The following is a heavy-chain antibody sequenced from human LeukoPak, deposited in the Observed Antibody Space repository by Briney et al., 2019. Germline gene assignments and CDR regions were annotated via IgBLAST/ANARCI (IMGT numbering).Heavy chain of an antibody. J-gene: IGHJ5*02. CDR1: GFTFSSYN. D-gene: IGHD1-26*01. V-gene: IGHV3-21*01. CDR3: VYGGSYYVA. Sequence: GGSLRLSCAVSGFTFSSYNINWVRQAPGKGLEWVSFISSSSQIYYADSVKGRFTISRDNAKNSLYLQMNSLRAEDTAVYHCVYGGSYYVAWGQGTLVTVSS. CDR2: ISSSSQI.